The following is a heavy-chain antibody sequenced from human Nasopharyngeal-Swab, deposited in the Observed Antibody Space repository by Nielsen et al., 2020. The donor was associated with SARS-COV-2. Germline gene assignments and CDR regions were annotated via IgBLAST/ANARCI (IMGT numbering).Heavy chain of an antibody. CDR1: GFTFRHYD. J-gene: IGHJ6*01. Sequence: ESLKIPCVVSGFTFRHYDMHRVRQAPGKGLEWLSSINTIGDAYYHGSVKGRFTISRKNAKNSLFLQMNSLRAGDTVLYYCVRSGGYTYGYQYYYPMDVWGQGTTVTVSS. CDR2: INTIGDA. CDR3: VRSGGYTYGYQYYYPMDV. D-gene: IGHD5-18*01. V-gene: IGHV3-13*01.